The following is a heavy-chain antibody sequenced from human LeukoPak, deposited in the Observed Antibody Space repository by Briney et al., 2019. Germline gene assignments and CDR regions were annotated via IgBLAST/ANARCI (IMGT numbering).Heavy chain of an antibody. CDR3: AKGQELDDGVFDS. CDR2: IRSNGETV. D-gene: IGHD1-1*01. Sequence: PGGSLRLSCAASGFTFSSIAMSWVRQAPGKGLEWVSAIRSNGETVYNADSVKGRFTISRDNSRQTLVLQMSSLRVEDTATYYCAKGQELDDGVFDSWGQGTLVTVSS. V-gene: IGHV3-23*01. CDR1: GFTFSSIA. J-gene: IGHJ4*02.